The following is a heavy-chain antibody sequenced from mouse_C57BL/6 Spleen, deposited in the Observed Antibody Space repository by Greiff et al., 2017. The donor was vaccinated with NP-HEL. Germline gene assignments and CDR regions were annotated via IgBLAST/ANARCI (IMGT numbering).Heavy chain of an antibody. CDR1: GYTFTSYW. J-gene: IGHJ2*01. Sequence: QVQLQQSGAELVKPGASVKLSCKASGYTFTSYWMHWVKQRPGQGLEWIGMIHPNSGSTNYNEKFKSKATLTVDKSSSTADMQLSSLTSEDSAVYYCARGTYDGYYDGYWGQGTTVTVSS. D-gene: IGHD2-3*01. CDR2: IHPNSGST. V-gene: IGHV1-64*01. CDR3: ARGTYDGYYDGY.